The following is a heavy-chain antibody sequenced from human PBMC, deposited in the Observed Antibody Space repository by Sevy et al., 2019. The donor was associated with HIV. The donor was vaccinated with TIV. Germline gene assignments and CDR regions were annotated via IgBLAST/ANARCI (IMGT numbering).Heavy chain of an antibody. CDR2: IYYSGST. CDR1: GGSVSSGSYY. Sequence: SETLSLTCTVSGGSVSSGSYYWSWIRQPPGKGLEWIGYIYYSGSTNYNPSLKSRVTISVDTSKNQFSLKLSSVTAADTAVYYCARDRAIAARPNYYYYYGMDVWGQRTTVTVSS. J-gene: IGHJ6*02. D-gene: IGHD6-6*01. V-gene: IGHV4-61*01. CDR3: ARDRAIAARPNYYYYYGMDV.